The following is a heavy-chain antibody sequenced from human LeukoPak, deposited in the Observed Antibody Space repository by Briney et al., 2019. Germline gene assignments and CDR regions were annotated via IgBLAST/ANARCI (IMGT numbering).Heavy chain of an antibody. CDR1: GDSVSNGNYY. V-gene: IGHV4-61*03. Sequence: SETLSLTCTVSGDSVSNGNYYWSWLRQPAGKALEWIGYIYYTGSTYYNPSLEGRVTLSVDTSKNHFSVKLSSVTAADTAVYYCARSQNYYGSGDYWSQGTLVTVSS. J-gene: IGHJ4*02. CDR3: ARSQNYYGSGDY. CDR2: IYYTGST. D-gene: IGHD3-10*01.